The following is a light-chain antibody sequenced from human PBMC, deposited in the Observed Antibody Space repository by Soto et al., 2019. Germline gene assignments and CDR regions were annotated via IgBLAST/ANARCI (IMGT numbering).Light chain of an antibody. CDR1: QGISSY. CDR3: QQLNSYLFT. J-gene: IGKJ3*01. Sequence: DLQLTQSPSFLSASVGDRVTITCRASQGISSYLAWYQQKPGKAPTLLIYAASTLQSGVPSRFSGSGSGTEFTLTISSLQPEDFATYYCQQLNSYLFTFGPGTKVDIK. CDR2: AAS. V-gene: IGKV1-9*01.